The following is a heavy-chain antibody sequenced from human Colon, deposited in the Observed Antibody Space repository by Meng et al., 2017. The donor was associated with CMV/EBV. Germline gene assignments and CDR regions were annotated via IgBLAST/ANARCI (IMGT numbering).Heavy chain of an antibody. D-gene: IGHD5-24*01. Sequence: CKVSGGTFGTYTINWVRQAPGQGLEWMGRIIPILQRANYTQKFLGRVTITADKSTTTSYMELSSLRFDDTAVYYCARGYTSTWFDSWGQGTVVTVSS. J-gene: IGHJ5*01. CDR2: IIPILQRA. CDR1: GGTFGTYT. CDR3: ARGYTSTWFDS. V-gene: IGHV1-69*08.